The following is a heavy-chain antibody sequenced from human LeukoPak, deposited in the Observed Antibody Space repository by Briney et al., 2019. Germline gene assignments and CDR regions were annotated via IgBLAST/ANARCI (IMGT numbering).Heavy chain of an antibody. Sequence: ASVKVSCKASGYTFTGYYMHWVRQAPGQALECMGWINPNSGDTNYAQKLQGRVTMTTDTSTSTAYMELRSLRSDDTAVYYCARVEEYDYVWGSYRYPYYFDYWGQGTLVTVSS. CDR1: GYTFTGYY. CDR3: ARVEEYDYVWGSYRYPYYFDY. CDR2: INPNSGDT. J-gene: IGHJ4*02. D-gene: IGHD3-16*02. V-gene: IGHV1-2*02.